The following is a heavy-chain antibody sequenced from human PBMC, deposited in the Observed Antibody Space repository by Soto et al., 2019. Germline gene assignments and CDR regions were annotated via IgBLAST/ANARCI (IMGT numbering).Heavy chain of an antibody. CDR3: VRGGGGGLFDP. CDR2: ISAYNGNT. Sequence: ASVKVSCKASGYTFTSYGISWVRQAPGQGLEWMGWISAYNGNTNYSQKLQGRVTMTTDTSTSTAYMELMSLPAEDTAIYYCVRGGGGGLFDPWGQGTRVTVSS. V-gene: IGHV1-18*01. J-gene: IGHJ5*02. D-gene: IGHD2-15*01. CDR1: GYTFTSYG.